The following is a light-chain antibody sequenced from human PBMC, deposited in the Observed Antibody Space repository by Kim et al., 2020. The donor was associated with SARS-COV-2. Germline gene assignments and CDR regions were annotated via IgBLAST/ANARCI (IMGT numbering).Light chain of an antibody. J-gene: IGKJ4*01. CDR3: QIYHNAPPLT. Sequence: DIQLTQSPSSLSASVGDRVTITCRASQDINVYLAWYQQRPGKVPKLLIFSASTLQAGVPSRFSGGGSGTDFTLTISSLQPEDVATYYCQIYHNAPPLTFGGGTKVDIK. CDR2: SAS. CDR1: QDINVY. V-gene: IGKV1-27*01.